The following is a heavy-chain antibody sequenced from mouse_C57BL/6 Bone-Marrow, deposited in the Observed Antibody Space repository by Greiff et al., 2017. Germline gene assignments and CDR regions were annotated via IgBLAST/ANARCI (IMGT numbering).Heavy chain of an antibody. CDR2: IDPSDSET. Sequence: QVQLQQPGAELVRPGSSVKLSCKASGYTFTSYWMHWVKQRPIQGLEWIGNIDPSDSETHYNQKFKDKATLTVDKSSSTAYMQLSSLTSEDSAVYYCARDLFYYGSYLFYAMDYWGQGTSVTVSS. J-gene: IGHJ4*01. D-gene: IGHD2-1*01. V-gene: IGHV1-52*01. CDR1: GYTFTSYW. CDR3: ARDLFYYGSYLFYAMDY.